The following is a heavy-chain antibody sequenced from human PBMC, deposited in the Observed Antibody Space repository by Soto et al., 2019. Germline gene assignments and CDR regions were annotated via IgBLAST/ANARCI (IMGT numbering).Heavy chain of an antibody. J-gene: IGHJ6*02. Sequence: QVQLQESGPGLVKPSQTLSLTCTVSGGSISSGDYYWSWIRQPPGKGLEWIGYIYYSGSTYYNPSLKRRVTISVDTSRNQFSLKLSSVTAADTAVYYCARAFAITMPDPTMDVWGQGTTVTVSS. D-gene: IGHD3-10*01. CDR2: IYYSGST. CDR1: GGSISSGDYY. V-gene: IGHV4-30-4*01. CDR3: ARAFAITMPDPTMDV.